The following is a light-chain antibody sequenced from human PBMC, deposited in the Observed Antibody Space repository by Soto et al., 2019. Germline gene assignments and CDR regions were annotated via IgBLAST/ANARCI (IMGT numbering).Light chain of an antibody. Sequence: EIVLTQSPCTLSLSPGERATLSCRASQSVSNNYLAWYQQKPGQAPRLLIYGASNRATGIPARFSGSGSGTEFTLTISRLEPEDFAVYYCQQYSHSPRTFGQGTKVDIK. CDR2: GAS. CDR1: QSVSNNY. CDR3: QQYSHSPRT. J-gene: IGKJ1*01. V-gene: IGKV3-20*01.